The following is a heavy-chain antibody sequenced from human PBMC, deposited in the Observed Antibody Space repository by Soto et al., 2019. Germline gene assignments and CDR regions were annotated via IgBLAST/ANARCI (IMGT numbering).Heavy chain of an antibody. CDR3: ARDTDGLHY. J-gene: IGHJ4*02. CDR2: INTDGSIT. Sequence: VQLVESGGGLVQPGGSLRHSCAASGLIFSNYKMHWVRQAPGKGLVWVSRINTDGSITDYADSVKGRFTVSRDNPKNTLYLQMNSLRAGDTAVYYCARDTDGLHYWGQGTLVTVSS. CDR1: GLIFSNYK. V-gene: IGHV3-74*01.